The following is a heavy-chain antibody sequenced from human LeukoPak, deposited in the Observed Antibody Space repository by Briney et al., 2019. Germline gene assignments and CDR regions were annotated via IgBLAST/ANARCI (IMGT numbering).Heavy chain of an antibody. CDR2: INHSGST. D-gene: IGHD3-3*01. J-gene: IGHJ6*03. Sequence: SETLSPTCAVYGGSFSGYYWSWIREPPGKGLEWIGEINHSGSTNYNPSLKSRVTISVDTSKNQFSLKLSSVTAADTAVYYCARGHYTIFGVVSYMDVWGKGTTVTVSS. V-gene: IGHV4-34*01. CDR1: GGSFSGYY. CDR3: ARGHYTIFGVVSYMDV.